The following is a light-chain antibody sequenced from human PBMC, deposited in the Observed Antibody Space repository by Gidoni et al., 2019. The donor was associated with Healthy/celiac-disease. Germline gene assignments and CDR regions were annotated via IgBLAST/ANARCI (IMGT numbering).Light chain of an antibody. CDR3: QQYNSYS. J-gene: IGKJ2*01. CDR2: KAS. Sequence: DIQMTPSPSTLSASVGDRVTITCRASQCISSWLAWYQQKPGKAPKLLIYKASSLESGVPSRFRGSGSGTEFTLTISSLQPDDFATYYCQQYNSYSFGQGTKLEIK. CDR1: QCISSW. V-gene: IGKV1-5*03.